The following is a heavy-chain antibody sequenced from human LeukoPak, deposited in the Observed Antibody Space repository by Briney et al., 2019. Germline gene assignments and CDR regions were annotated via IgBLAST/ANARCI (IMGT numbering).Heavy chain of an antibody. CDR3: ARVLRGRGYYFDY. D-gene: IGHD2-15*01. J-gene: IGHJ4*02. Sequence: GGSLRLSCAASGSTFSSYWMSWVRQAPGKGREGVANKKQDGSEKYYVDSVKGRFTISRDNAKNSLYLQMNSLRAEDTAVYYCARVLRGRGYYFDYWGQGTLVTVSS. CDR1: GSTFSSYW. V-gene: IGHV3-7*03. CDR2: KKQDGSEK.